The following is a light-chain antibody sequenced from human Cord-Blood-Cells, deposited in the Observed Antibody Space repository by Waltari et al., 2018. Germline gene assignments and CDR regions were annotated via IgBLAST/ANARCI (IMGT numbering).Light chain of an antibody. Sequence: QSALTQPASVSGSPGQSITIPCTGTSSDVGGYNYVSWYQQHPGKAPKLMIYDVSNRPLGVSNRFSGSKPGNTASLTISGLQAEGEAEDYCSANTSSSTLGVFGGGTKLTVL. CDR1: SSDVGGYNY. CDR2: DVS. J-gene: IGLJ3*02. V-gene: IGLV2-14*01. CDR3: SANTSSSTLGV.